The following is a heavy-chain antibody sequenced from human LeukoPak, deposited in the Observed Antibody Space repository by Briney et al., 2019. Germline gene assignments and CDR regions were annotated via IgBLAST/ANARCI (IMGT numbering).Heavy chain of an antibody. V-gene: IGHV1-2*02. J-gene: IGHJ5*02. CDR1: GYTFTGYY. CDR2: INPNSGGT. D-gene: IGHD2-2*01. Sequence: ASVKVSCKASGYTFTGYYMHWVRQAPGQGLEWMGWINPNSGGTNFAQKFQGRVTMTRDTSISTAYMELSRLRSDDTAVYYCARAESVVPAAMDWFDPWGQGTLVTVSS. CDR3: ARAESVVPAAMDWFDP.